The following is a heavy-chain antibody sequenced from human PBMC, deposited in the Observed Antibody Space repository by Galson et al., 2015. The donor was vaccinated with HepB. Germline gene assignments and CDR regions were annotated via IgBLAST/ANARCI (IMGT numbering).Heavy chain of an antibody. D-gene: IGHD6-13*01. V-gene: IGHV3-21*01. CDR3: ARAQYSSSWYNDY. CDR2: ISSSSSYI. CDR1: GFTFSHAW. Sequence: SLRLSCAASGFTFSHAWMSWVRQAPGKGLEWVSSISSSSSYIYYADSVKGRFTISRDNAKNSLYLQMNSLRAEDTAVYYCARAQYSSSWYNDYWGQGTLVTVSS. J-gene: IGHJ4*02.